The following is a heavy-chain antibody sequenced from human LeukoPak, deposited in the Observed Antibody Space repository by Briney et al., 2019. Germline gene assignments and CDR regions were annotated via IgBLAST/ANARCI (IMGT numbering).Heavy chain of an antibody. V-gene: IGHV1-69*06. CDR3: ARLGYCSSTSCYVYYYYGMDV. CDR1: GGTFSSYA. D-gene: IGHD2-2*01. CDR2: IIPIFGTA. J-gene: IGHJ6*04. Sequence: ASVKVSCKASGGTFSSYAISWVRQAPGQGLEWMGGIIPIFGTANYAQKFQGRVTITADKSTSTAYMELSSLRSDDTAVYYCARLGYCSSTSCYVYYYYGMDVWGKGTTVTVSS.